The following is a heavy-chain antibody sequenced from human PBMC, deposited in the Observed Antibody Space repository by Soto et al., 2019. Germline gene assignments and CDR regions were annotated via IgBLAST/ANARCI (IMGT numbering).Heavy chain of an antibody. J-gene: IGHJ4*02. CDR3: ASSPPRSPIAVADYYFDY. V-gene: IGHV4-39*01. CDR1: GGSISSSSYY. D-gene: IGHD6-19*01. Sequence: KSSETLSLTCTVSGGSISSSSYYWGWIRQPPGKGLEWIGSIYYSGSTYYNPSLKSRVTISVDTSKNQFSLKLSSVTAADTAVYYCASSPPRSPIAVADYYFDYWGQGTLVTVSS. CDR2: IYYSGST.